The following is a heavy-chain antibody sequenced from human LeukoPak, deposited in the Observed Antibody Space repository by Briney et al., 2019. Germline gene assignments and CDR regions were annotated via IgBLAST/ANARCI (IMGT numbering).Heavy chain of an antibody. CDR2: INPSGGST. Sequence: ASVKVSCXASGYTFTSYYMHWVRQAPGQGLAWMGIINPSGGSTSYTQKFQGRVTMTRDTSTTTVYMELSSLRSQDTAVYYCARHKEVGDYYYFDYWGQGTLVTVSS. CDR3: ARHKEVGDYYYFDY. V-gene: IGHV1-46*01. J-gene: IGHJ4*02. D-gene: IGHD2/OR15-2a*01. CDR1: GYTFTSYY.